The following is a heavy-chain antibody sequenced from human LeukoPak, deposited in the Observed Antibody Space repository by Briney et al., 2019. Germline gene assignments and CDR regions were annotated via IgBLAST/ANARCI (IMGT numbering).Heavy chain of an antibody. CDR3: ARGVAYYDSSGYYYYYYYGMDV. Sequence: SETLSLTCAVYGGSFSGYYWSWIRQPPGKGLEWIGEINHSGSTSYNPSLKSRVTISVDTSKNQFSLKLSSVTAADTAVYYCARGVAYYDSSGYYYYYYYGMDVWGQGTTVTVSS. D-gene: IGHD3-22*01. J-gene: IGHJ6*02. CDR2: INHSGST. CDR1: GGSFSGYY. V-gene: IGHV4-34*01.